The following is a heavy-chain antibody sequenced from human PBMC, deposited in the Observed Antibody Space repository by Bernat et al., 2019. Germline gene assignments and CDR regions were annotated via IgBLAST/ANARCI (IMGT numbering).Heavy chain of an antibody. D-gene: IGHD1-1*01. V-gene: IGHV3-23*04. CDR2: VSASGATT. CDR1: GFTFSSFG. CDR3: ARRNELKWFDP. J-gene: IGHJ5*02. Sequence: EVQLVESGGGSVQPGGSLRLSCAASGFTFSSFGMRWVRQAPGKGLEWVSAVSASGATTYYTDSVKGRFTISRDNSKNTMYLQMSSLRAEDTAVYYCARRNELKWFDPWGQGTLVTVSS.